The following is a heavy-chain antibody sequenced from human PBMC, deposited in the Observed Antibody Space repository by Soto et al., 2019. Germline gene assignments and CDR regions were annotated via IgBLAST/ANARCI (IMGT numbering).Heavy chain of an antibody. CDR1: GYTFTSYY. V-gene: IGHV4-59*08. CDR2: IYYSGST. J-gene: IGHJ5*02. D-gene: IGHD4-17*01. CDR3: AALRQDWFDP. Sequence: SCKASGYTFTSYYMHWIRQPPGKGLEWIGYIYYSGSTNYNPSLKSRVTISVDTSKNQFSLRLSSVTAADTAVYYCAALRQDWFDPWGQGTLVTVSS.